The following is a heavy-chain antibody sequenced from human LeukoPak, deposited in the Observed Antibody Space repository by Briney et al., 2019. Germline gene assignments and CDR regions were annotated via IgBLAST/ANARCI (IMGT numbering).Heavy chain of an antibody. J-gene: IGHJ5*02. CDR2: VSTTGST. Sequence: SETLSLTCTVSGGSIRNYYWGWIRQPAGKGLEWIGRVSTTGSTNYNPSLKSRVTISLDTSKNQFSLKLTSVTAADTAVYYCATLPGGVTTPNPSWGQGTLVTVSS. CDR3: ATLPGGVTTPNPS. V-gene: IGHV4-4*07. CDR1: GGSIRNYY. D-gene: IGHD4-17*01.